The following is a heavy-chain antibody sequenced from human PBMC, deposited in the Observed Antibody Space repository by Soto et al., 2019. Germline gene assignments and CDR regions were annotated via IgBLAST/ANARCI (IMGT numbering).Heavy chain of an antibody. V-gene: IGHV4-39*01. D-gene: IGHD3-10*01. J-gene: IGHJ5*02. Sequence: SETLSLTCTVSGGSISSSSYYWGWIRQPPGKGLEWIGSIYYSGSTYYNPSLKSRVTISVDTSKNQFSLKLSSVTAADTAVYYCARWWYMVRGAPNWFDPWGQGTLVTVSS. CDR2: IYYSGST. CDR3: ARWWYMVRGAPNWFDP. CDR1: GGSISSSSYY.